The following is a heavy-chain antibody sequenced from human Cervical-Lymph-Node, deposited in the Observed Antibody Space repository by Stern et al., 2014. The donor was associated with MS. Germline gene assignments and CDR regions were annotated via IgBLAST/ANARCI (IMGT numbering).Heavy chain of an antibody. CDR2: ISYDGSNK. CDR3: AKAKAPIVVVPAAPGDY. J-gene: IGHJ4*02. CDR1: GFTFSSYG. Sequence: MQLVESGGGVVRPGGSLRLSCAASGFTFSSYGMHWVRQAPGKGLEWVAVISYDGSNKYYADSVKGRFTISRDNSKNTLYLQMNSLRAEDTAVYYCAKAKAPIVVVPAAPGDYWGQGTLVTVSS. D-gene: IGHD2-2*01. V-gene: IGHV3-30*18.